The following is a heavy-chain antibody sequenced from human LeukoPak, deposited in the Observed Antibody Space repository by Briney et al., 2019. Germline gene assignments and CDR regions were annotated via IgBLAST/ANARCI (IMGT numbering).Heavy chain of an antibody. CDR1: GFTFSDHY. J-gene: IGHJ6*03. CDR3: GRTMQRKDHYMDV. CDR2: IRNKVNSYTT. Sequence: GGSLRLSCAASGFTFSDHYMDWVRQAPGKGLEWVGRIRNKVNSYTTEYAASVKGRFTISRDDSKNSLYLQMNSLKNDDTAVYYCGRTMQRKDHYMDVWGKGTTVTAAS. V-gene: IGHV3-72*01. D-gene: IGHD4/OR15-4a*01.